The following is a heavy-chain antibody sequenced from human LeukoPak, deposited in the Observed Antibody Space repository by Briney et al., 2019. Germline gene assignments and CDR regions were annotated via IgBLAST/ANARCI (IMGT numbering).Heavy chain of an antibody. V-gene: IGHV3-74*01. CDR1: RFTFSSYW. CDR2: INTDGSGT. D-gene: IGHD1-1*01. CDR3: ARGNAHAFDI. Sequence: GGSLRLSCAASRFTFSSYWMHWVRQAPGKRLVWVSRINTDGSGTSYADSVKGRFTISRDNAKNTLYLQMNSLRAEDTAVYYCARGNAHAFDIWGQGTMVTVSS. J-gene: IGHJ3*02.